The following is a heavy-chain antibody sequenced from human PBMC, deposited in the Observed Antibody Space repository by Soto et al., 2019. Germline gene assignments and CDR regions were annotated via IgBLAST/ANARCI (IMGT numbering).Heavy chain of an antibody. D-gene: IGHD3-3*01. CDR1: GYTFTSYD. J-gene: IGHJ3*02. CDR3: ARGLVTIFGVGDDAFDI. V-gene: IGHV1-8*01. Sequence: GASVKFYCKASGYTFTSYDINWVRQATGQGLEWMGWMNPNSGNTGYAQKFQGRVTMTRNTSISTAYMELSSLRSEDTAVYYCARGLVTIFGVGDDAFDIWGQGTMVTVS. CDR2: MNPNSGNT.